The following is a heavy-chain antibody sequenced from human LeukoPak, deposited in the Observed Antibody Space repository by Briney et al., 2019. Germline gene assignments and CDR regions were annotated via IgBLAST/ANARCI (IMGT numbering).Heavy chain of an antibody. CDR3: ARSLITVAGATAGFDF. V-gene: IGHV4-61*01. J-gene: IGHJ4*02. CDR1: GGSVSSGSYY. D-gene: IGHD6-19*01. CDR2: IYYSGST. Sequence: SETLSLTCTVSGGSVSSGSYYWSWIRQPPGKGLEWIAYIYYSGSTNYNPSLKNRVTISVDTSKNQSSLKLSSVTAADTAVYYCARSLITVAGATAGFDFWGQGTLVTVSS.